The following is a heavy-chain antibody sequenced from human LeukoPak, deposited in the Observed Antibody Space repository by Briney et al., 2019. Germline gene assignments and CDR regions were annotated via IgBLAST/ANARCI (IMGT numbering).Heavy chain of an antibody. Sequence: SETLSLTCTVSGYSISGGYYWGWIRQPPGKGLEWIGNIYHSGRTYYNPSHKSRVTISVDTSKNQFSLKLSSVTAADTAVFYCARILGAYCIGGSCPDAFDIWGQWTMVTVSS. CDR2: IYHSGRT. CDR1: GYSISGGYY. D-gene: IGHD2-15*01. V-gene: IGHV4-38-2*02. CDR3: ARILGAYCIGGSCPDAFDI. J-gene: IGHJ3*02.